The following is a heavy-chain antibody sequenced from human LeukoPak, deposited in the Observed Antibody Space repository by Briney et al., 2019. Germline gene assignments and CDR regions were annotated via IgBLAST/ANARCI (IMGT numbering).Heavy chain of an antibody. CDR3: AKPGVPFNYYFDS. J-gene: IGHJ4*02. V-gene: IGHV3-23*01. CDR2: IKNSGSST. CDR1: GFNFRTYD. Sequence: GGSLRLSCAASGFNFRTYDMSWVRQAPGKGLEWVSTIKNSGSSTYYADSVKGRFTISRDNSKDTLYLQMNSLRAEDTALYYCAKPGVPFNYYFDSWGQGTLVTVSS. D-gene: IGHD2-2*01.